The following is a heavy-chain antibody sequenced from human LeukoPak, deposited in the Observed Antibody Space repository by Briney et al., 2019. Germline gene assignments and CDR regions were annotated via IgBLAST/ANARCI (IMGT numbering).Heavy chain of an antibody. CDR3: ASRLERYCSGGSCYPEDY. CDR1: GDTFSSYV. J-gene: IGHJ4*02. D-gene: IGHD2-15*01. Sequence: ASVKVSCKASGDTFSSYVISWVRQAPGQGLEWMGGITPIFGTANYAQKFQGRVTITADESTSTAYMELSSLRSEDTAVYYCASRLERYCSGGSCYPEDYWGQGTLVTVSS. CDR2: ITPIFGTA. V-gene: IGHV1-69*13.